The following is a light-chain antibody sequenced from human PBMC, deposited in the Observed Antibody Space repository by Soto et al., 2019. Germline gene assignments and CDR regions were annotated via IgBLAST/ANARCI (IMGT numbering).Light chain of an antibody. CDR2: GAS. CDR3: QQYGSSGT. CDR1: QSVSNNY. V-gene: IGKV3-20*01. J-gene: IGKJ1*01. Sequence: EIGLTQSPCTVSLSPGERATLSCRASQSVSNNYLAWYQQKPGQAPRLLIYGASNRATGIPDRFSGSGSGTDFTLTISRLEPEDFAVYYCQQYGSSGTFGQGTKVAIK.